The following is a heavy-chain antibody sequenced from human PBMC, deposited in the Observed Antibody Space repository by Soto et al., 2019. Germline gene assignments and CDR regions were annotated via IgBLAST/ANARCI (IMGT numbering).Heavy chain of an antibody. CDR2: TYYRSKWYN. D-gene: IGHD5-12*01. Sequence: KQSQTLSLTCAISGDSVSSNSAAWNWIRQSPSRGLEWLGRTYYRSKWYNDYAVSVKSRITINPDTSKNQFSLQLNSVTPEDTAVYYCARGSGYSGYDYGSGRNKYYYYYYGMDVWGQGTTVTVSS. CDR1: GDSVSSNSAA. V-gene: IGHV6-1*01. CDR3: ARGSGYSGYDYGSGRNKYYYYYYGMDV. J-gene: IGHJ6*02.